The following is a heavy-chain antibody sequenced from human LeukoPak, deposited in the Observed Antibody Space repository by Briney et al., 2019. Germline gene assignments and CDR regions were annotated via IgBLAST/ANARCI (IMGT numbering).Heavy chain of an antibody. CDR3: ARIGYSYGPLGYYYYMDV. CDR2: ISSRSSII. D-gene: IGHD5-18*01. J-gene: IGHJ6*03. V-gene: IGHV3-48*01. CDR1: GFTFSSYS. Sequence: GGSLRLSCAASGFTFSSYSMNWVRQAPGKGLEWISYISSRSSIIYYAESVKGRFTISRDNAKKSLYLQMNSLRAEDTAVYYCARIGYSYGPLGYYYYMDVWGKGTTVTISS.